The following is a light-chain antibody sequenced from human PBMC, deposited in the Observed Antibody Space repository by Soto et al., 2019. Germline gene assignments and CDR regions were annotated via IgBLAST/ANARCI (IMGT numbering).Light chain of an antibody. Sequence: EIVMTQSPATLSVSPGERATVSCRTSHTVSSNLAWYQQKPGQVPRLRIYGPSTRATGIPDRFSGSGFGTEFTLTISSLQSEDFAVYYCHQYHNWPMTFGQGTRLEIK. CDR2: GPS. CDR3: HQYHNWPMT. V-gene: IGKV3-15*01. CDR1: HTVSSN. J-gene: IGKJ5*01.